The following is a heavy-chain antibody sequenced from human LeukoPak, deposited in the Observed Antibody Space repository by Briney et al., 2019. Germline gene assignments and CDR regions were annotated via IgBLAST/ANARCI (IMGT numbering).Heavy chain of an antibody. V-gene: IGHV4-34*01. J-gene: IGHJ4*02. CDR1: GGSFSGYY. CDR3: ARGGGYSGYDFGY. Sequence: PSETLSLTCAVYGGSFSGYYWSWIRQPPGEGLEWIGEINHSGSTKYNPSLKSRVTISVDTSKNQFSLNLSSVTAADTAVYYCARGGGYSGYDFGYWGQGTLVTVSS. D-gene: IGHD5-12*01. CDR2: INHSGST.